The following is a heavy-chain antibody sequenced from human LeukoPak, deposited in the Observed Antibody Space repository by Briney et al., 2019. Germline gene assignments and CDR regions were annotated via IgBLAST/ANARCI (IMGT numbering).Heavy chain of an antibody. CDR3: ARAINYDFWSGYPDWFDP. D-gene: IGHD3-3*01. J-gene: IGHJ5*02. V-gene: IGHV4-34*01. CDR2: INHSGST. Sequence: PSETLSLTCAVYGGSFSGYYWSWIRQPPGKGLEWIGGINHSGSTNYNPSLKSRVTISVDTSKNQFSLKLSSVTAADTAVYYCARAINYDFWSGYPDWFDPWGQGTLVTVSS. CDR1: GGSFSGYY.